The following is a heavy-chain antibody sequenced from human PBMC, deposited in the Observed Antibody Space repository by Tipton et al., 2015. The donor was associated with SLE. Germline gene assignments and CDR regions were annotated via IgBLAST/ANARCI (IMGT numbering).Heavy chain of an antibody. Sequence: QSGAEVKQPGASVKVSCQASGYTFRNYGISWVRQAPGQGLEWMGWISTYNNNTSYAQKFQGRVTLTTGTSTRTAYMELRSLSPDDTAVYYCARCPGVVLRPAYYRYYGMDVWGPVTTVTVSS. V-gene: IGHV1-18*01. J-gene: IGHJ6*02. CDR1: GYTFRNYG. CDR2: ISTYNNNT. D-gene: IGHD2-15*01. CDR3: ARCPGVVLRPAYYRYYGMDV.